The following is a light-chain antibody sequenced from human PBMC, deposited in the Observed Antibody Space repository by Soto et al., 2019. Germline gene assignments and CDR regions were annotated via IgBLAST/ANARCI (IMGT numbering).Light chain of an antibody. Sequence: DIVLTQSPGTLSLSPGERATLSCRASQSVSSTSLAWYHQKPGQAPRLLIYGTSTRATGISDRFSGSGSGTDFTLTISRLEPEDFAVYYCQQYGSSLFTFGPGTKVDIK. V-gene: IGKV3-20*01. CDR2: GTS. J-gene: IGKJ3*01. CDR3: QQYGSSLFT. CDR1: QSVSSTS.